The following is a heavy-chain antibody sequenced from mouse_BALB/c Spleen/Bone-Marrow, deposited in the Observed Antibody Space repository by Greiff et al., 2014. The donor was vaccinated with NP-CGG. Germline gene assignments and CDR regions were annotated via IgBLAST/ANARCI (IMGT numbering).Heavy chain of an antibody. CDR3: ARQLYGNYAY. V-gene: IGHV1S30*01. CDR1: GYSFTGYY. J-gene: IGHJ3*01. D-gene: IGHD2-10*02. CDR2: INPYNGGT. Sequence: EVHLVESGPELVKPGPSVKISCKASGYSFTGYYVHWVKQSHGKSLEWIGEINPYNGGTSYNQKFKGKATLTVDTSSSTAFMELHSLTSEDSLVYYCARQLYGNYAYWGQGTLVTVSA.